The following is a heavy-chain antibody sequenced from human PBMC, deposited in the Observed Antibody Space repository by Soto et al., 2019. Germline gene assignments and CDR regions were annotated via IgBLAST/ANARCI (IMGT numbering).Heavy chain of an antibody. D-gene: IGHD3-10*01. J-gene: IGHJ4*02. CDR2: VNPIVSMS. Sequence: QVQLVQSGAEVKRPGSSVKVSCKASGDTFNFYSINWVRQAPGLGLEWMGRVNPIVSMSNYAQKFQGRAPXTXDXXTSTAYMERSSLRSEDTAIYYCASSYGSGYRAFDYWDQGALVTVSS. CDR1: GDTFNFYS. CDR3: ASSYGSGYRAFDY. V-gene: IGHV1-69*02.